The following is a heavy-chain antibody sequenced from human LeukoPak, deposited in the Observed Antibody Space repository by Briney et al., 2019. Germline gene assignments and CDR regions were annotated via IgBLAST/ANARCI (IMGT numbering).Heavy chain of an antibody. CDR1: GFTFSSYS. CDR2: ISSSSSYI. V-gene: IGHV3-21*01. D-gene: IGHD3-10*01. CDR3: ARDSGGNENAFDI. J-gene: IGHJ3*02. Sequence: GGSLRLSCAASGFTFSSYSMNWGRQAPGKGLEWVSSISSSSSYIYYADSVKGRFTISRDNAKNSLYLQMNSLRAEDTAVYYCARDSGGNENAFDIWGQGTMVTVSS.